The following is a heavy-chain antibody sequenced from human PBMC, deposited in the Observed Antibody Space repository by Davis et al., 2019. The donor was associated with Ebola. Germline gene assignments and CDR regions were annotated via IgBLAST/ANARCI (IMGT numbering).Heavy chain of an antibody. V-gene: IGHV3-23*01. J-gene: IGHJ6*02. CDR1: GLTFSSYA. CDR2: ISGRGGTT. Sequence: PGGSLRLSCAASGLTFSSYAMNWVRQAPGKGLEWVSAISGRGGTTYYAYSVRGRFTISRDNSKNTLYLQMNSLRAEDTGVYYCARAPDCGTATCLYYYGMDVWGQGTTVTVSS. CDR3: ARAPDCGTATCLYYYGMDV. D-gene: IGHD2-2*01.